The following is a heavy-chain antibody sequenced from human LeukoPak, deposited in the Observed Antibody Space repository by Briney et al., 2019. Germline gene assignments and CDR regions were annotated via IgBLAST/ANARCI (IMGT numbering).Heavy chain of an antibody. CDR2: ISSGGDYI. Sequence: PEGSLRLSCAASGFTFTSYSMDWVRQARGEGLEWVSSISSGGDYIFYTDSVKGRFTISRDNAKNSVFLQMNRLIAEDTAVYFCARNMDIVSTIMVFDFWGQGTLVTVSS. CDR3: ARNMDIVSTIMVFDF. D-gene: IGHD5/OR15-5a*01. J-gene: IGHJ4*02. V-gene: IGHV3-21*01. CDR1: GFTFTSYS.